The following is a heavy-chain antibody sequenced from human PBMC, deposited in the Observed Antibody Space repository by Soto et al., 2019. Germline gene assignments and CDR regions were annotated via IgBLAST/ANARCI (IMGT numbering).Heavy chain of an antibody. V-gene: IGHV4-30-2*01. CDR1: GASISSGGSS. Sequence: QLPLQESGSGLVKPSQTLSLTCAVSGASISSGGSSWSWIRQAPGTGLEWIGYIYHSGITNYNPSLKSRVTISVDKSQNQFSLSLSFVTAADTAVYYCARGLAVRGSYGVDVWCQGTTVTVSS. CDR2: IYHSGIT. J-gene: IGHJ6*02. D-gene: IGHD3-10*01. CDR3: ARGLAVRGSYGVDV.